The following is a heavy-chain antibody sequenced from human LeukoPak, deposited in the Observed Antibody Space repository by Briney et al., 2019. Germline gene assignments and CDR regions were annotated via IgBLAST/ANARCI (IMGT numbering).Heavy chain of an antibody. D-gene: IGHD2-2*01. CDR1: GGSFSGYY. Sequence: SETLSLTCAVYGGSFSGYYWSWIRQPPGTGLEWIGEINHSGSTNYNPSLKSRVTISVDTSKNQFSLKLSSVTAADTAVYYCARVRWVVPAARGAFDIWGQGTMVTVSS. CDR3: ARVRWVVPAARGAFDI. J-gene: IGHJ3*02. V-gene: IGHV4-34*01. CDR2: INHSGST.